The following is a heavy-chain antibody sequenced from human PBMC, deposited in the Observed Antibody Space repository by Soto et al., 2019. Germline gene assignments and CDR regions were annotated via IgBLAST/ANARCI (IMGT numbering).Heavy chain of an antibody. Sequence: AAVKVSCKASGGTFGKNAFSWVRQAPGQGLEWMGGIIPFFHAPNYAQKFQGRVTITADESMNMVFMEMSSLRSEDTAIYYCAKSRAAAPPRVGMDVWGQGTTVTVSS. J-gene: IGHJ6*02. CDR3: AKSRAAAPPRVGMDV. V-gene: IGHV1-69*13. D-gene: IGHD6-25*01. CDR1: GGTFGKNA. CDR2: IIPFFHAP.